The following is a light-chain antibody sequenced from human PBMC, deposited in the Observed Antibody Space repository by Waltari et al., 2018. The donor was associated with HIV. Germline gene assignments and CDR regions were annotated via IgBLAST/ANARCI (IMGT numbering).Light chain of an antibody. CDR2: EVS. CDR3: SSYTTSSTWV. J-gene: IGLJ3*02. Sequence: QSALTQPASVSGSPGQSITISCTGTSSDIGGYKYVSWYQQQPGKAPKLMISEVSNRPSGVSNRFSGSKSGNTASLTSSVLQAEDEADYYCSSYTTSSTWVFGGGTKLTVL. CDR1: SSDIGGYKY. V-gene: IGLV2-14*01.